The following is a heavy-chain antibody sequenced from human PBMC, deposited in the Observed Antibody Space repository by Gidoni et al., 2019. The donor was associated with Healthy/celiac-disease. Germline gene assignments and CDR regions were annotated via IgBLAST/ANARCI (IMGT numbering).Heavy chain of an antibody. J-gene: IGHJ4*02. CDR1: GFTFNNAW. V-gene: IGHV3-15*01. CDR2: IKSKTDGGTT. Sequence: EVQLVESGVGLVKPGGSLSLSCAASGFTFNNAWMSWVRQAPGKGLEWVGRIKSKTDGGTTDYAAPVKGRFTISRDDSKNTLYLQVNSLKTEDTAVYYCTTDPEGDLLGWSFGSWGQGTLVTVSS. D-gene: IGHD1-26*01. CDR3: TTDPEGDLLGWSFGS.